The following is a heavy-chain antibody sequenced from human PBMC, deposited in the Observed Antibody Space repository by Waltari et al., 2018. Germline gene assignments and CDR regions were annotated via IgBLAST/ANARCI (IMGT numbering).Heavy chain of an antibody. V-gene: IGHV3-74*03. CDR1: GFTFSFHW. J-gene: IGHJ4*02. CDR2: INSDGSIR. D-gene: IGHD3-9*01. CDR3: TRDFDAPGGY. Sequence: QLVESGGGLVQPGGSLRLSCAASGFTFSFHWMHWVRQAPGKGLVCVSRINSDGSIRQYADSVRGRFTISRDNTKNTLYLQMNSLRTEDTAFYYCTRDFDAPGGYWGQGTLVTVSS.